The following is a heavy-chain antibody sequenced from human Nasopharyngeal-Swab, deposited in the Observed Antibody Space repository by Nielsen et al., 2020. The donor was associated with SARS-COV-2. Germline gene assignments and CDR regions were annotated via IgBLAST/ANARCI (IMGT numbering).Heavy chain of an antibody. D-gene: IGHD2-15*01. CDR3: ARGGDPREVVAATDCFDP. CDR2: INPGGRSA. J-gene: IGHJ5*02. V-gene: IGHV1-46*01. Sequence: WVRQAPGQGLEWMGIINPGGRSARYSQNFQGRVTMTRDTSTSTVYMELSSLRSEDTAVYYCARGGDPREVVAATDCFDPWGQGTLVTV.